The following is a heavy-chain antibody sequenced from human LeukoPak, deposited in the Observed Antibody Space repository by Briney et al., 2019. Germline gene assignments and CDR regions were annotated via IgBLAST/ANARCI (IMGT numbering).Heavy chain of an antibody. J-gene: IGHJ6*03. CDR1: GGSISSYY. CDR3: ARAVGSGSFQTYYYYMDV. Sequence: SETLSLTCTVSGGSISSYYWSWIRQPAGKGLEWIGRIYTSGSTNYNPSLKSRVTMSVDTSKNQFSLKLSSVTAADAAVYYCARAVGSGSFQTYYYYMDVWGKGTTVTISS. CDR2: IYTSGST. D-gene: IGHD3-10*01. V-gene: IGHV4-4*07.